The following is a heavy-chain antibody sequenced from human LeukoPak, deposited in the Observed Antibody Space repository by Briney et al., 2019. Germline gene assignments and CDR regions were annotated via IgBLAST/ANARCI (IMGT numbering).Heavy chain of an antibody. D-gene: IGHD4-11*01. V-gene: IGHV4-4*07. CDR2: IYSSGST. J-gene: IGHJ4*02. CDR3: ARVTDSLDY. CDR1: GGSISDFY. Sequence: SETLSLTCIVSGGSISDFYWSWVRRSAGKGLEYIGRIYSSGSTNYNPSLKSRVAMSVDTSKNQFSLNLRSLTAADTAVYYCARVTDSLDYWGQGTLVTVSS.